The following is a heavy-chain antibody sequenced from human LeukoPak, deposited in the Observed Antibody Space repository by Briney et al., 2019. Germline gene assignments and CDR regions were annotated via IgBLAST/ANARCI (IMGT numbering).Heavy chain of an antibody. CDR1: GGSISSYY. CDR2: INHSGST. J-gene: IGHJ4*02. V-gene: IGHV4-34*01. CDR3: ARGRRYGRYYDSSGYYYTFDY. Sequence: PSETLSLTCTVSGGSISSYYWSWIRQPPGKGLEWIGEINHSGSTNYNPSLKSRVTISVDTSKNQFSLKLSSVTAADTAVYYCARGRRYGRYYDSSGYYYTFDYWGQGTLVTVSS. D-gene: IGHD3-22*01.